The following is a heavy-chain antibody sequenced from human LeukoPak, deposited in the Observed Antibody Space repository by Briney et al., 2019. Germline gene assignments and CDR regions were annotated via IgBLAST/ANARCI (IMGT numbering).Heavy chain of an antibody. D-gene: IGHD2-2*03. Sequence: SETLSLTCTVSGGSISSSSYYWGWIRQPPGKGLEWIGNIYQTGKTSYNPSLKSRVTLSIDTSRNQFSLILTSVTAADTAIYYCARMAINGFALDPWGQGTLVTVSS. CDR3: ARMAINGFALDP. CDR2: IYQTGKT. J-gene: IGHJ5*02. V-gene: IGHV4-39*07. CDR1: GGSISSSSYY.